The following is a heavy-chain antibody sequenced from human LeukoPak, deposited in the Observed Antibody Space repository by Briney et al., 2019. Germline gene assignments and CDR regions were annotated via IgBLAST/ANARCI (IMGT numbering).Heavy chain of an antibody. CDR3: ARDVRSGYGIDY. CDR1: GFTFSSYA. V-gene: IGHV3-30-3*01. Sequence: GGSLRLSCAASGFTFSSYAMPWVRQAPGKGLEWVAVISYDGSNKYYADSVKGRFTISRDNSKNTLYLQMNSLRAEDTAVYYCARDVRSGYGIDYWGQGTLVTVSS. D-gene: IGHD5-12*01. J-gene: IGHJ4*02. CDR2: ISYDGSNK.